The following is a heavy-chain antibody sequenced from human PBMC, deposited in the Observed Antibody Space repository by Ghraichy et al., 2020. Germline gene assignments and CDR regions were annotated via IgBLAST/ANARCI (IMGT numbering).Heavy chain of an antibody. J-gene: IGHJ4*02. CDR1: GFTFRSYA. CDR2: ISGNGGKT. D-gene: IGHD4-17*01. V-gene: IGHV3-23*01. Sequence: GESLNISCAASGFTFRSYAMSWVRQAPGKGLEWVSAISGNGGKTYYADSVKGRFTISRDNSKNTLYLQMNSLRAEDTAVYYCAKDNGDYGFDYWGQGTLVTVSS. CDR3: AKDNGDYGFDY.